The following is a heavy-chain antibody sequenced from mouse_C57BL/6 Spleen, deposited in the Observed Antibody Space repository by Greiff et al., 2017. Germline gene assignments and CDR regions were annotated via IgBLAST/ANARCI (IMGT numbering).Heavy chain of an antibody. CDR3: ARGGDGYSHWYFGV. CDR1: GYTFTSYW. D-gene: IGHD2-3*01. J-gene: IGHJ1*03. CDR2: IGPSDSET. V-gene: IGHV1-52*01. Sequence: QVQLQQPGAELVRPGSSVKLSCKASGYTFTSYWMHWVKQRPIQGLEWIGNIGPSDSETHYNQKFKDKATLTVDKSSSTAYMQLSSLTSEDSAVDYSARGGDGYSHWYFGVWGTGATVTVA.